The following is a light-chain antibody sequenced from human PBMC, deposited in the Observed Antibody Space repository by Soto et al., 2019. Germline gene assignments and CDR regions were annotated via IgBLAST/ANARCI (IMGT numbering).Light chain of an antibody. CDR3: SSYTPSSTVV. CDR1: SSDVGTYNY. J-gene: IGLJ2*01. V-gene: IGLV2-14*03. Sequence: QSALTQPASVSGSPGQSITISCTGTSSDVGTYNYVSWYQQHPGKAPKLMIFDVSSRPSGVSNRFSGSKSGNTASLTISGLQAEAEADYYCSSYTPSSTVVFGGGTKLTVL. CDR2: DVS.